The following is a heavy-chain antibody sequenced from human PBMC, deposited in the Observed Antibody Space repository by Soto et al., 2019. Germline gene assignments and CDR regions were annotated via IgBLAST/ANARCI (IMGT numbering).Heavy chain of an antibody. D-gene: IGHD4-4*01. V-gene: IGHV3-30*18. CDR3: AKDTTVAAY. CDR1: GFTFSNYG. J-gene: IGHJ4*02. CDR2: ISYDGSNK. Sequence: PGGSLRLSCAASGFTFSNYGMHWVRQAPGKGLEWVAVISYDGSNKYYADSVKGRFTISRDDSKNTLYLQMNSLRSEDTALYYCAKDTTVAAYWGQGPLVNVFS.